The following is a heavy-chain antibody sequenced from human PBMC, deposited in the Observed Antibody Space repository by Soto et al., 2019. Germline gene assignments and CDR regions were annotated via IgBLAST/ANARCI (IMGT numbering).Heavy chain of an antibody. V-gene: IGHV3-48*01. Sequence: EVQLVESGGGLVQPGGSLRLSCAASGFTFSSYSMNWVRQAPGKGLERVSYISSSRSTIYYADSVKGRFTISRDNAKNSLYLQMNSLRAEDTAVYYCALSYYGSGTSFDYWGQGTLVTFSS. J-gene: IGHJ4*02. CDR1: GFTFSSYS. CDR3: ALSYYGSGTSFDY. CDR2: ISSSRSTI. D-gene: IGHD3-10*01.